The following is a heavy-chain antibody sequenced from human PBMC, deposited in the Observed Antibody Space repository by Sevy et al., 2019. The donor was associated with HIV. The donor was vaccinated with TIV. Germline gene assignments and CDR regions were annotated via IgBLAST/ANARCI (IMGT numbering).Heavy chain of an antibody. CDR3: AKGYCSGGSCPRDYYYYGMDV. J-gene: IGHJ6*02. D-gene: IGHD2-15*01. Sequence: GGYLRLSCAASGFTFSSYAMNWVRQAPGKGLDWVSSVSVTGRSTYYADSVEGRFTISRDNSKSTLYLQMNSLRADDTAVYYCAKGYCSGGSCPRDYYYYGMDVWGQGTTVTVSS. CDR2: VSVTGRST. V-gene: IGHV3-23*01. CDR1: GFTFSSYA.